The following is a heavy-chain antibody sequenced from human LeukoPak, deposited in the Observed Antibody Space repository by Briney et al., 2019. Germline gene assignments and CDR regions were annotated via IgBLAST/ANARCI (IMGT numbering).Heavy chain of an antibody. CDR1: GFTFTSYT. CDR2: IRTSGGVV. J-gene: IGHJ4*02. CDR3: ARGGIYYDSSGLDY. Sequence: GGSLRLSCAASGFTFTSYTMNWVRQAPGKGLEWISYIRTSGGVVSYTDSVRGRFTISRDNSKNTLYLQMNSLRAEDTAVYYCARGGIYYDSSGLDYWGQGTLVTVSS. D-gene: IGHD3-22*01. V-gene: IGHV3-48*01.